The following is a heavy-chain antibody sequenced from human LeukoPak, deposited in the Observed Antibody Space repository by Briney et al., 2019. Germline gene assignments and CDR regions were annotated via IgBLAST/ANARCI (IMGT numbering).Heavy chain of an antibody. CDR1: GGSISGSSYY. Sequence: PSETLSLTCTVSGGSISGSSYYWGWIRQPPGTGLEWIGSIYYSGSTYYNPSLKSRVTIPVDTSKNQFSLKLSSVTAADTAVYYCATQPASRYWGQGTLVTVSS. CDR2: IYYSGST. J-gene: IGHJ4*02. D-gene: IGHD2-2*01. CDR3: ATQPASRY. V-gene: IGHV4-39*01.